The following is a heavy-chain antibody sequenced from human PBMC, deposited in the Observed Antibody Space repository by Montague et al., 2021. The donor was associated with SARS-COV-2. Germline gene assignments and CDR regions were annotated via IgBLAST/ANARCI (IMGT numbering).Heavy chain of an antibody. D-gene: IGHD2-21*02. J-gene: IGHJ4*02. CDR2: IHYIGNT. Sequence: SETLSLTCNVSGASISRSDYYWAWIRQPPGKGLELIGSIHYIGNTYCNPSLESRVTISVDTSENQFSLKLRSVIAADTAVYYCARLLPDGTVVATDIPFDSWGQGTLVTVSS. CDR1: GASISRSDYY. CDR3: ARLLPDGTVVATDIPFDS. V-gene: IGHV4-39*01.